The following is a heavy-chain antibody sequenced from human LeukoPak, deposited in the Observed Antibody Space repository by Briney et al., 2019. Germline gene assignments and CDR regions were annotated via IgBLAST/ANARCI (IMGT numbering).Heavy chain of an antibody. CDR3: AGIPVFGVVLHQVPV. CDR2: IIPIFGTA. CDR1: GGTFSSYA. J-gene: IGHJ6*04. Sequence: GSSVKVSCKASGGTFSSYAISWVRQAPGQGLEWMGGIIPIFGTANYAQKFQGRVTITADESTSTAYMELSSLRSEDTAVYFCAGIPVFGVVLHQVPVWGKGTTVTISS. D-gene: IGHD3-3*01. V-gene: IGHV1-69*01.